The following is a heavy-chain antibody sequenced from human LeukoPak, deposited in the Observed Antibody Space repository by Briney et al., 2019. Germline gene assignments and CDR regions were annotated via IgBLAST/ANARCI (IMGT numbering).Heavy chain of an antibody. CDR3: ARHDGSSWSKLVFDY. D-gene: IGHD6-13*01. CDR2: IYSGGST. CDR1: GFTVSSNY. V-gene: IGHV3-53*01. Sequence: GGSLRLSCAASGFTVSSNYMSWVRQAPGKGLEWVSVIYSGGSTYYADSVKGRFTISRDNSKNTLYLQMNSLRAEDTAVYYCARHDGSSWSKLVFDYWGQGTLVTVSS. J-gene: IGHJ4*02.